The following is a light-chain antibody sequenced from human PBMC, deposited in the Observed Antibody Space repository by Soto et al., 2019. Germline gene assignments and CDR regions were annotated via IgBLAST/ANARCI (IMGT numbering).Light chain of an antibody. Sequence: QSVLTQPPSVSGAPGQRVTISCTGSSSNIGAGYDVHWYQQRPGTAPKLLIFGNTNRPSGVPDRFSGSKSGTSASLAITGLQAEDEGDYYCQSYDSTLSARYVFGTGTKVTVX. CDR3: QSYDSTLSARYV. V-gene: IGLV1-40*01. J-gene: IGLJ1*01. CDR2: GNT. CDR1: SSNIGAGYD.